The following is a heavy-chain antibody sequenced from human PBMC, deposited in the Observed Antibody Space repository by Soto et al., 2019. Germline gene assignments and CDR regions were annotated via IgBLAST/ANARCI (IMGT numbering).Heavy chain of an antibody. CDR1: GGTFSSYA. CDR2: IIPTFGTA. J-gene: IGHJ3*02. Sequence: SVKVSCKASGGTFSSYAISWVRQAPGQGLEWMGGIIPTFGTANYAQKFQGRVTITADESTSTAYMELSSLRSEDTAVYYCARGGATVTSSPGAFDIWGQGTMVTVSS. D-gene: IGHD4-4*01. CDR3: ARGGATVTSSPGAFDI. V-gene: IGHV1-69*13.